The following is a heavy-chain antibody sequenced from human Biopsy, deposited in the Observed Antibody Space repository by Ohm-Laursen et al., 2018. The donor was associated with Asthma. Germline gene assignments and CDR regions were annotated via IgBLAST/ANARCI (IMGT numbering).Heavy chain of an antibody. J-gene: IGHJ4*02. CDR2: INSVFGTT. D-gene: IGHD2-2*01. Sequence: ASVKVSCKPLGGTFNTYVIGWVRQAPGQGLEWMGGINSVFGTTTYPQKFQDRVTITADDSTSTVYMELSSLRSEDTAVYYCARKAGSCISRTCYSLDFWGQGTLVTVSA. CDR1: GGTFNTYV. V-gene: IGHV1-69*13. CDR3: ARKAGSCISRTCYSLDF.